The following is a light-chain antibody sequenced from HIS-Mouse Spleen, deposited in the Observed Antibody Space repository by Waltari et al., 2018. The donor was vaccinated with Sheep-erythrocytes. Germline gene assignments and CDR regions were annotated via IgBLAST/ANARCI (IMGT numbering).Light chain of an antibody. V-gene: IGLV2-23*01. CDR2: EGS. J-gene: IGLJ3*02. CDR3: CSYAGSSTWV. Sequence: QSALTQPASVSGSPGQSITISCTGTSSAGGSYNRFSWYQQHPGKAPKLMIYEGSKRPSGVSNRFSGSKSGNTASLTISGLQAEDEADYYCCSYAGSSTWVFGGGTKLTVL. CDR1: SSAGGSYNR.